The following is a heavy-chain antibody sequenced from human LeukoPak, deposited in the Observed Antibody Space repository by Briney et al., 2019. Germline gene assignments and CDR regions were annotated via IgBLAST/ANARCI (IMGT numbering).Heavy chain of an antibody. V-gene: IGHV1-3*01. D-gene: IGHD2-2*01. CDR2: INAGNGNT. CDR3: ASHKYCSSTSCYAFDI. CDR1: GYTFSSHT. J-gene: IGHJ3*02. Sequence: ASVKVSCKASGYTFSSHTMHWVRQAPGQRLEWMGWINAGNGNTKYSQKFQGRVTITRDTSASTAYMELRSLRSDDTAVYYCASHKYCSSTSCYAFDIWGQGTMVTVSS.